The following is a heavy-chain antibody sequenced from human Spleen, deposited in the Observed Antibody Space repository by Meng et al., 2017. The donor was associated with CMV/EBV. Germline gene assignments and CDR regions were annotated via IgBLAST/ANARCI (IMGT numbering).Heavy chain of an antibody. CDR2: TRNKANSYTT. CDR3: ARVYSYGPYNWFDP. J-gene: IGHJ5*02. Sequence: GFTFSDHYMDWVRQAPGKGLEWVGRTRNKANSYTTEYAASVKGRFTISRDDSKNSLYLQMNSLKTEDTAVYYCARVYSYGPYNWFDPWGQGTLVTVSS. V-gene: IGHV3-72*01. D-gene: IGHD5-18*01. CDR1: GFTFSDHY.